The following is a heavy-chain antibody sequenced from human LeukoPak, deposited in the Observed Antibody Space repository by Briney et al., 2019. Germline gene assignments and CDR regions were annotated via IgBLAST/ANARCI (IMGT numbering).Heavy chain of an antibody. CDR3: AREMGIAARRLDY. CDR2: ISYDGSKK. V-gene: IGHV3-30*03. J-gene: IGHJ4*02. CDR1: GFTFSSYA. D-gene: IGHD6-6*01. Sequence: GGSLRLSCAASGFTFSSYAMHWVRQAPGKGLEWVAVISYDGSKKYYADSVKGRFTISRDNSKNTLYLQMNSLRAEDTAVYYCAREMGIAARRLDYWGQGTLVTVSS.